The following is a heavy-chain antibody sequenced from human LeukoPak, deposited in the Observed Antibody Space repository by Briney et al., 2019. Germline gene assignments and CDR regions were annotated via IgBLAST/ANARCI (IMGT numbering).Heavy chain of an antibody. D-gene: IGHD6-19*01. CDR1: GYTFTGYY. Sequence: ASVKVSCKASGYTFTGYYMHWVRQAPGQGLEWMGWINPGGGSTSYAQKFQGRVTMTRDTSTSTVYMELSSLRSEDTAVYYCARKLYSSGLGPSYFDYWGQGTLVTVSS. V-gene: IGHV1-46*01. J-gene: IGHJ4*02. CDR3: ARKLYSSGLGPSYFDY. CDR2: INPGGGST.